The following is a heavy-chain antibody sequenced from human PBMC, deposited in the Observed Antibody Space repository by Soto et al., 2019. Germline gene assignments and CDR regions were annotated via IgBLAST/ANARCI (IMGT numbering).Heavy chain of an antibody. CDR2: INAGNGNT. J-gene: IGHJ6*02. Sequence: ASVKVSCKASGYTFTGYAMHWVRQAPGQRLEWMGWINAGNGNTKYSQKFQGRVTITRDTSASTAYMELSSLRSEDTAVYYCARDQPDYGMDVWGQGTTVTVSS. V-gene: IGHV1-3*01. CDR1: GYTFTGYA. CDR3: ARDQPDYGMDV.